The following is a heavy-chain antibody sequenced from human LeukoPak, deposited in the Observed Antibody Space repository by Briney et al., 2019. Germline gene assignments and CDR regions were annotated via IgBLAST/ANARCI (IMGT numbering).Heavy chain of an antibody. J-gene: IGHJ4*02. CDR3: ARQDLGYCSGGSCYALDY. CDR1: GGTFSSYA. CDR2: IIPIFGTA. D-gene: IGHD2-15*01. Sequence: ASVKVSCKASGGTFSSYAISWVRRAPGQGLEWMGGIIPIFGTANYAQKFQGRVTITADKSTSTAYMELSSLRSEDTAVYYCARQDLGYCSGGSCYALDYWGQGTLVTVSS. V-gene: IGHV1-69*06.